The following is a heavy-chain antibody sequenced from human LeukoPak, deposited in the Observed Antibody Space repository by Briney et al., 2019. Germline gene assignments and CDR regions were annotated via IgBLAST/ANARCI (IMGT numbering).Heavy chain of an antibody. D-gene: IGHD3-10*01. Sequence: SETLSLTCAVSGGSISSGGYSWGWVRQPPGKGLEWIGYIYHSGSTYYNPSLKSRVTISVDRSKNQFSLKLSSVTAADTAVYYCARDSHYYGFDYWGQGTLVTVSS. CDR1: GGSISSGGYS. J-gene: IGHJ4*02. CDR2: IYHSGST. CDR3: ARDSHYYGFDY. V-gene: IGHV4-30-2*01.